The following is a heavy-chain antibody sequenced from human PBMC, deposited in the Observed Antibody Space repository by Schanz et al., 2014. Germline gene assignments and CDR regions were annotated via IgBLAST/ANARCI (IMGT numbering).Heavy chain of an antibody. J-gene: IGHJ4*02. CDR3: ATWRGDDSGGHGQFDY. CDR1: GGSMSSFY. D-gene: IGHD3-22*01. Sequence: QVQLQESGPGLVKPSETLSLTCTVSGGSMSSFYWNWIRQPAGKGLGWIGRISTSGSTNYNPSLRSRVSMSIGTPKTHFSLRLSSLTAADTAVYYCATWRGDDSGGHGQFDYWGQGALVTVSS. V-gene: IGHV4-4*07. CDR2: ISTSGST.